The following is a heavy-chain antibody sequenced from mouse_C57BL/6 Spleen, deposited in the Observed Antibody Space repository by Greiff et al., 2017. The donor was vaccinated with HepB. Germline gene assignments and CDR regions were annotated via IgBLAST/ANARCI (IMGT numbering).Heavy chain of an antibody. Sequence: EVQLQQPGAELVKPGASVKLSCKASGYTFTSYWMHWVKQRPGQGLEWIGYINPNNGGTSYNQKFKGKATLTVNKSSSTAYMELRSLTSEDSAVYYCARNGWDYYAMDYWGQGTSVTVSS. V-gene: IGHV1-22*01. J-gene: IGHJ4*01. CDR2: INPNNGGT. CDR1: GYTFTSYW. CDR3: ARNGWDYYAMDY. D-gene: IGHD1-1*01.